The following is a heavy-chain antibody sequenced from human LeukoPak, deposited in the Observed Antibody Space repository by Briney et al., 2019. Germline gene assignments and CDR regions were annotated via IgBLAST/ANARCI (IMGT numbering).Heavy chain of an antibody. CDR1: GFTFDDYG. D-gene: IGHD3-22*01. CDR3: ATAPYDSIGIFDY. V-gene: IGHV3-43D*03. CDR2: ISWDGDST. Sequence: GGSLRLSCAASGFTFDDYGMSWVRQAPGKGLECVSLISWDGDSTYYSDSVKGRFTISRDNNKNSLYLQMSSLRTEDTALYYCATAPYDSIGIFDYWGQGTLVTVSS. J-gene: IGHJ4*02.